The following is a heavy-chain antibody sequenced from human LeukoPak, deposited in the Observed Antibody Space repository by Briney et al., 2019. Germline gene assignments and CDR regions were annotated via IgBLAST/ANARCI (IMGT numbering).Heavy chain of an antibody. J-gene: IGHJ4*02. CDR1: GGSISSYY. Sequence: SETLSLTCTVSGGSISSYYWSWIRQPPGKGLEWIGYIYYSGSTNYNPSLKSRVTISVDTSKNQFSLKLSSVTAADTAVYYCARHRGTMGNDYWGQGTLVTVSS. V-gene: IGHV4-59*08. D-gene: IGHD3-10*01. CDR2: IYYSGST. CDR3: ARHRGTMGNDY.